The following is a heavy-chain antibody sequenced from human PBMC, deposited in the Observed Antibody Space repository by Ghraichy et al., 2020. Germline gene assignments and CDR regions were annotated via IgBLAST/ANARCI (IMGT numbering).Heavy chain of an antibody. V-gene: IGHV2-5*02. J-gene: IGHJ5*02. CDR2: IYWDDDK. D-gene: IGHD6-19*01. CDR3: AHRGPEAAVAGRRGGIAQRYWFDP. Sequence: SGPTLVKPTQTLTLTCTFSGFSLSTSGVGVGWIRQPPGKALEWLALIYWDDDKRYSPSLKSRLTITKDTSKNQVVLTMTNMDPVDTATYYCAHRGPEAAVAGRRGGIAQRYWFDPWGQGTLVTVSS. CDR1: GFSLSTSGVG.